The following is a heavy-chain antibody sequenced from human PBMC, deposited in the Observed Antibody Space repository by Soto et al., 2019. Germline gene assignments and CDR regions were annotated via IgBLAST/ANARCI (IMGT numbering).Heavy chain of an antibody. Sequence: PGGSLRRSGSPCRFSHSSYPMNCARYAPNKGLEWVSAISGSGGSTYYADSVKDRFTISRDNSKNRLYLQMNSLRDEDTAVYYCAKGMIAPPRYYYVMDVWGQGTTDTVSS. V-gene: IGHV3-23*01. CDR1: RFSHSSYP. J-gene: IGHJ6*02. CDR2: ISGSGGST. D-gene: IGHD3-22*01. CDR3: AKGMIAPPRYYYVMDV.